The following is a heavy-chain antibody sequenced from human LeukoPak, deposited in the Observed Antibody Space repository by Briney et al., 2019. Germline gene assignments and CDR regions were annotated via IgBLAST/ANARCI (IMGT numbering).Heavy chain of an antibody. Sequence: ASVKVSCKTSGHSFTAYYMHWVRQAPGQGLEWLGYVKPYNGDTKIAQKFLGRVTLTRDTSITTAYMELDRLTSDDTAVYYCARIEGSASTWYDWGQGTLVTVSS. J-gene: IGHJ4*02. CDR2: VKPYNGDT. CDR3: ARIEGSASTWYD. D-gene: IGHD3-10*01. CDR1: GHSFTAYY. V-gene: IGHV1-2*02.